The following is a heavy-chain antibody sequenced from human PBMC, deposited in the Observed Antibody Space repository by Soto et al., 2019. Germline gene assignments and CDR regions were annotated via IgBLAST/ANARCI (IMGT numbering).Heavy chain of an antibody. CDR1: GYSFTSYW. J-gene: IGHJ6*02. CDR3: ARHGLYYYDSSGYSRSHYGMDV. D-gene: IGHD3-22*01. CDR2: IGPSDSYT. V-gene: IGHV5-10-1*01. Sequence: GESLKISCKGSGYSFTSYWISWVRQMPGKGLEWMGRIGPSDSYTNYSPSFQGHVTISADKSISTAYLQWSSLKASDTAMYYCARHGLYYYDSSGYSRSHYGMDVWGQGTTVTVSS.